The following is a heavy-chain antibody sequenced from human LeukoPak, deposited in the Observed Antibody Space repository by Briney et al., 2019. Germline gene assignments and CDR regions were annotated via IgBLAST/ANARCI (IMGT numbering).Heavy chain of an antibody. Sequence: SETLSLTCAVYGGSFSGYYWSWIRQPPGKGLEWIGYIYYSGSTNYNPSLKSRVTISVDTSKNQFSLKLSSVTAADTAVYYCAREKMARGDAFDIWGQGTMVTVSS. CDR1: GGSFSGYY. V-gene: IGHV4-59*01. CDR3: AREKMARGDAFDI. J-gene: IGHJ3*02. D-gene: IGHD5-24*01. CDR2: IYYSGST.